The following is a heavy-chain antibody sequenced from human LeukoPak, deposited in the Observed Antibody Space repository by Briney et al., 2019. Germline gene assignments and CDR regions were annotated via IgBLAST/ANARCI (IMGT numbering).Heavy chain of an antibody. CDR1: GFTFSSYA. V-gene: IGHV3-23*01. CDR2: ISGTGGST. J-gene: IGHJ4*02. D-gene: IGHD3-22*01. Sequence: GGSLRLSCAASGFTFSSYAMSWVRQAPGKGLEWVSSISGTGGSTYYADPVKGRFTISRDNSKNTLYLQMNSLRAEDTAIYYCAKSPSGRQVVVVTRLDSWGQGTLVTVSS. CDR3: AKSPSGRQVVVVTRLDS.